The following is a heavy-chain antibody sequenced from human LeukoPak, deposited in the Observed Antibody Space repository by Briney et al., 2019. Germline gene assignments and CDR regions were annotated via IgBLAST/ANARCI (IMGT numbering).Heavy chain of an antibody. D-gene: IGHD5-18*01. CDR2: INHSGST. CDR3: ARENSYGQYYFDY. V-gene: IGHV4-31*03. J-gene: IGHJ4*02. Sequence: SQTLSLTCTVSGGSISSGGYYWSWIRQHPGKGLEWIGEINHSGSTNYNPSLKSRVTISVDTSKNRFSLKLSSVTAADTAVYYCARENSYGQYYFDYWGQGTLVTVSS. CDR1: GGSISSGGYY.